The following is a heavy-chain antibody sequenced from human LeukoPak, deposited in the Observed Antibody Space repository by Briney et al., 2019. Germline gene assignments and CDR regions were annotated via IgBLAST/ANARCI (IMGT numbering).Heavy chain of an antibody. J-gene: IGHJ5*02. D-gene: IGHD6-13*01. V-gene: IGHV3-11*04. Sequence: PGGSLRLSCAASGFTFSDYYMSWIRQAPGKGLEWVSYISSSGSTIYYADSVKGRFTLSRDNAKNSLYLQMNSLRAEDTAVYYCARAGYSSSWYEKNWFDPWGQGTLVTVSS. CDR3: ARAGYSSSWYEKNWFDP. CDR1: GFTFSDYY. CDR2: ISSSGSTI.